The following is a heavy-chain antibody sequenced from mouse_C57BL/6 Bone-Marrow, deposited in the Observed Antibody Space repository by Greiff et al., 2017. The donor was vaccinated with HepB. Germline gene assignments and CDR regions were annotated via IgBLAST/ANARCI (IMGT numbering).Heavy chain of an antibody. CDR3: ARSPITTVVALDY. J-gene: IGHJ3*01. D-gene: IGHD1-1*01. Sequence: VQLQQSGPELVKPGASVKISCKASGYAFSSSWMNWVKQRPGKGLEWIGRIYPGDGDTNYNGKFKGKATLTADKSSSTAYMQLSSLTSEDSAVYFCARSPITTVVALDYWGQGTLVTVSA. CDR2: IYPGDGDT. V-gene: IGHV1-82*01. CDR1: GYAFSSSW.